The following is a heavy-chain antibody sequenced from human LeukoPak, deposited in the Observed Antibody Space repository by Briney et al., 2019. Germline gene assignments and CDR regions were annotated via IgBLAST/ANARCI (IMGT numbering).Heavy chain of an antibody. CDR2: IYYSGST. CDR1: GGSISSYY. D-gene: IGHD3-22*01. CDR3: ARGPYYYDSSGD. Sequence: SETLSLTCTVSGGSISSYYWSWIRQPPGKGLEWIGYIYYSGSTNYDPSLESRVTISVDTSKNQFSLKLSSVTAADTAVYYCARGPYYYDSSGDWGQGTLVTVSS. J-gene: IGHJ4*02. V-gene: IGHV4-59*01.